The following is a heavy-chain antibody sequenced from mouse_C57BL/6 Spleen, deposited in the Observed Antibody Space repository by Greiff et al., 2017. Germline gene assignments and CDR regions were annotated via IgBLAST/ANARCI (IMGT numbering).Heavy chain of an antibody. Sequence: EVQLQQSGPELVKPGASVKISCKASGYTFTDYYMNWVKQSHGKSLEWIGDINPNNGGTSYNQKFKGKATLTVDKSSSTAYMELRSLTSEDSAVYYCARHLGRYFDVWGTGTTVTVSS. CDR1: GYTFTDYY. CDR3: ARHLGRYFDV. J-gene: IGHJ1*03. V-gene: IGHV1-26*01. CDR2: INPNNGGT. D-gene: IGHD4-1*01.